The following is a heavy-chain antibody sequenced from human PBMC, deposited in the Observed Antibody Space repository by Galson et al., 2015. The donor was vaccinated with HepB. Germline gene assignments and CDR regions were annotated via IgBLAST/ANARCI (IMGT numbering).Heavy chain of an antibody. J-gene: IGHJ4*02. Sequence: LRLSCAASGFTFSTYSMNWVRQAPGKGLEWVSSISGTSSYIYYADSVKGRFTISRDNAKNSLYLQMNSLRAEDTAVYYCARAYYFDTSGYYYWGQGTLVTVSS. D-gene: IGHD3-22*01. V-gene: IGHV3-21*01. CDR2: ISGTSSYI. CDR3: ARAYYFDTSGYYY. CDR1: GFTFSTYS.